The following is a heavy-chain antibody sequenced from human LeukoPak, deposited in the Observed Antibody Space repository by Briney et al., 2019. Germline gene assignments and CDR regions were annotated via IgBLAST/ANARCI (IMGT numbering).Heavy chain of an antibody. CDR2: IYYSGST. D-gene: IGHD2-2*01. V-gene: IGHV4-61*01. J-gene: IGHJ5*02. CDR3: ARTQKVVVVPAAAIPSPRGEVGWFDP. CDR1: GGSISSSSYY. Sequence: SETLSLTCTVSGGSISSSSYYWSCIRQPPGKGLECIGYIYYSGSTNYNPSLKSRVTISVDTSKNQFSLKLSSVTAADTAVYYCARTQKVVVVPAAAIPSPRGEVGWFDPWGQGTLVTVSS.